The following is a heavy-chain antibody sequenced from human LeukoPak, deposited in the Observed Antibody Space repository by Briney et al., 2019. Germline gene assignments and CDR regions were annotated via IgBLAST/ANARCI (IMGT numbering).Heavy chain of an antibody. CDR2: IIPIFGTA. V-gene: IGHV1-69*13. Sequence: SVKVSCKASGGTFSSYAISWVRQAPGQGLEWMGGIIPIFGTANYAQKFQGRVTITADESTSTAYMELSSLRSEDTAVYYCARVCCSSTSCYRSGYYYYMDVWGKGTTVTISS. J-gene: IGHJ6*03. CDR1: GGTFSSYA. CDR3: ARVCCSSTSCYRSGYYYYMDV. D-gene: IGHD2-2*01.